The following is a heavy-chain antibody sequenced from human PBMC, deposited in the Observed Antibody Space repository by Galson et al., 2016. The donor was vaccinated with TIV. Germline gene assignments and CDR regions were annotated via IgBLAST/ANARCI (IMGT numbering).Heavy chain of an antibody. J-gene: IGHJ5*02. CDR2: ISNRGSMK. D-gene: IGHD1-1*01. Sequence: SLRLSCAASGFTFSSYEMNWVRQAPGKGLEWVSYISNRGSMKFYADSVKGRFTISRDNAKSSLYLQMNSLRADDTAVYYCARERSGNDFQNWFDPWGQGTLVTVSP. V-gene: IGHV3-48*03. CDR3: ARERSGNDFQNWFDP. CDR1: GFTFSSYE.